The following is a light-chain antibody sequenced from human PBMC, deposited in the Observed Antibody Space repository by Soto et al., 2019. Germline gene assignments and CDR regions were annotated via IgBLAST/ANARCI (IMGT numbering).Light chain of an antibody. Sequence: EIILTQSPDTVCLSXGERATLCCRARPTVSSNYLGGWQQRPGQAPWLXXYGASTRAAGSPDRFSGSGSATDFTPTITRLEPEDSAVYFGQQYTGPPTTFGQGTRLEIK. CDR2: GAS. CDR3: QQYTGPPTT. V-gene: IGKV3-20*01. CDR1: PTVSSNY. J-gene: IGKJ5*01.